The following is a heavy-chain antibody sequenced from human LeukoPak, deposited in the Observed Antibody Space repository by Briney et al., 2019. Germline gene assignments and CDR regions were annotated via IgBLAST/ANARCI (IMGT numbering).Heavy chain of an antibody. CDR3: ARDALPDY. Sequence: SETLSLTCTVSGGSISSSSYYWGWIRQPPGKGLEWIGSIYHSGSTYYNPSLKSRVTISVDTSKNQFSLKLSSVTAADTAVYYCARDALPDYWGQGTLVTVSS. CDR2: IYHSGST. V-gene: IGHV4-39*07. J-gene: IGHJ4*02. CDR1: GGSISSSSYY.